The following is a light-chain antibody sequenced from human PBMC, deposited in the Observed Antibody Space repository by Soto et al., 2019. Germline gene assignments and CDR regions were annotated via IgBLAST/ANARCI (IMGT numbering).Light chain of an antibody. CDR3: QPYNSYSP. CDR2: DAS. V-gene: IGKV1-5*01. J-gene: IGKJ3*01. Sequence: DIRMTQSPSALSASVGDRVTITCQASQDISNYLNWYQQKPGKAPKLLIYDASSLESGVPSRFSGSGSGTEFTLTISSLQPDDFPTYYCQPYNSYSPFGPRTKVAVK. CDR1: QDISNY.